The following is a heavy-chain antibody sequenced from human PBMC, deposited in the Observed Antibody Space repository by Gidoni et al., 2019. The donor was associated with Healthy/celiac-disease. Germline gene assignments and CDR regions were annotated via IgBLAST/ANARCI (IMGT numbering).Heavy chain of an antibody. Sequence: QVQLQQWGAVLWRPSETLSLTCAVYGGSVSGYYGSWIRPPPGKGVELIGDINHSGSTNYNPSLKCLVTISVYTSKNQFSLKLISMAAADTAVYYCARGNYCSGGSCRRYYYYGMDVWGKGTTVIVSS. V-gene: IGHV4-34*01. D-gene: IGHD2-15*01. CDR2: INHSGST. CDR3: ARGNYCSGGSCRRYYYYGMDV. CDR1: GGSVSGYY. J-gene: IGHJ6*04.